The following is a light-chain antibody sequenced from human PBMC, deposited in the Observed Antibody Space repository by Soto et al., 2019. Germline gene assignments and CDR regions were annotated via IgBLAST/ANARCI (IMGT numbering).Light chain of an antibody. V-gene: IGLV1-44*01. J-gene: IGLJ2*01. CDR3: AAWDDSLNVV. CDR2: SNN. Sequence: VLTQPPSASGTPGQRVTISCSGSSSNIGSNTVNWYQQLPGTAPKLLIYSNNQRPSGVPDRFSGSKSGTSASLAISGLQSEDEADYYCAAWDDSLNVVFGGGTKVTVL. CDR1: SSNIGSNT.